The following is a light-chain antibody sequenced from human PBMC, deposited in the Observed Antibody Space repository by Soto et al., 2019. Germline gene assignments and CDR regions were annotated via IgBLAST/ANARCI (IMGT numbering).Light chain of an antibody. J-gene: IGKJ4*01. Sequence: EIVLTQSPATLSLSPGERVTLSCRASQSVSSYFAWYQQKPGLAPRLLIYDASTRAAGIPARFSGSGSGTDFTLTISRLEPDYFAFYYWQQRSDWPLTFGGGTKVEIK. V-gene: IGKV3-11*01. CDR2: DAS. CDR3: QQRSDWPLT. CDR1: QSVSSY.